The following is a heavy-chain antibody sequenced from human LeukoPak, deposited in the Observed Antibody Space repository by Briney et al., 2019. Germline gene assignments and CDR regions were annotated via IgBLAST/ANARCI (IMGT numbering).Heavy chain of an antibody. V-gene: IGHV3-23*01. CDR2: ISGSGGST. Sequence: PGGSLRLSCAASGFTFSNYAMSWVRRAPGKGLEWVSAISGSGGSTYYADSVKGRFTISRDNSKNTLYLQINSLRAEDTAVYYCAKDRGSYDFWSDYSANWFDPWGQGTLVTVSS. J-gene: IGHJ5*02. D-gene: IGHD3-3*01. CDR1: GFTFSNYA. CDR3: AKDRGSYDFWSDYSANWFDP.